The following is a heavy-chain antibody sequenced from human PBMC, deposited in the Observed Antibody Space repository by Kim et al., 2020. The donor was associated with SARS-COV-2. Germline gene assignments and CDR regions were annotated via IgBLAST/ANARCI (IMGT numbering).Heavy chain of an antibody. CDR3: ARDLLYYDILTGYYRRGAFDI. CDR1: GFTFSSYG. CDR2: IWYDGSNK. J-gene: IGHJ3*02. Sequence: GGSLRLSCAASGFTFSSYGMHWVRQAPGKGLEWVAVIWYDGSNKYYADSVKGRFTISRDNSKNTLYLQMNSLRAEDTAVYYCARDLLYYDILTGYYRRGAFDIWGQGTMVTVSS. D-gene: IGHD3-9*01. V-gene: IGHV3-33*01.